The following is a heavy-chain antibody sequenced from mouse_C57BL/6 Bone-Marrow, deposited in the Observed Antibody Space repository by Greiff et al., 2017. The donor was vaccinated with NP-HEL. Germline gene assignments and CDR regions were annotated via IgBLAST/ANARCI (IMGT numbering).Heavy chain of an antibody. D-gene: IGHD1-1*01. CDR1: GYAFSSSW. J-gene: IGHJ1*03. Sequence: QVQLQQSGPELVKPGASVKISCKASGYAFSSSWMNWVKQRPGKGLEWIGRIYPGAGDTNYNGKFKGKATLTADNSSSTAYMQLSSLTSEDSAVYFCARSGLYYGKYFDVWGTGTTVTVSS. CDR3: ARSGLYYGKYFDV. V-gene: IGHV1-82*01. CDR2: IYPGAGDT.